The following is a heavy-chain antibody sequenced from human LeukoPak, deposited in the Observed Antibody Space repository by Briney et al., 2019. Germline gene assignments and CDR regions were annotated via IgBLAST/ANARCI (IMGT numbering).Heavy chain of an antibody. CDR3: ARDRPTGASRVFVVQ. CDR2: MSSGSRYL. D-gene: IGHD3-3*01. Sequence: GGSLRLSCTASGFTFSSYAMTWVRQAPGKGLEWVSSMSSGSRYLYYADPVRGRFTISRDNAKNSLYLVMNSLRAEDTAIYYCARDRPTGASRVFVVQWGQGTLVTVSS. J-gene: IGHJ4*02. CDR1: GFTFSSYA. V-gene: IGHV3-21*01.